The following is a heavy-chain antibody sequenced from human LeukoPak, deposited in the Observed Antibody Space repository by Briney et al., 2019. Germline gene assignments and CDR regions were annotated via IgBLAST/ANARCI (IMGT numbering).Heavy chain of an antibody. J-gene: IGHJ4*02. CDR2: IYHSGST. D-gene: IGHD5-12*01. CDR1: GGSISSSNW. Sequence: PSGTLSLTCAVSGGSISSSNWWSWVRQPPGKGLEWIGEIYHSGSTNYNPSLKSRVTISVDKSKNQFSLELSSVTAADTAVYYCASYSAYDSRFDYWGQGTLVTVSS. CDR3: ASYSAYDSRFDY. V-gene: IGHV4-4*02.